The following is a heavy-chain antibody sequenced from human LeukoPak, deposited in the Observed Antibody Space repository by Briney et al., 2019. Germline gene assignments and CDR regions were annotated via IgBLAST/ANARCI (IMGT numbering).Heavy chain of an antibody. CDR3: ARDGYSYKYNWFDP. D-gene: IGHD5-18*01. CDR2: INHSGST. J-gene: IGHJ5*02. Sequence: SETLSLTCAVYGGSFSGYYWSWIRQPPGKGLEWIGEINHSGSTNYNPSLKSRVTISVDTSKNQFSLKLSSVTAADTAVYYCARDGYSYKYNWFDPWGQGTLVTVSS. V-gene: IGHV4-34*01. CDR1: GGSFSGYY.